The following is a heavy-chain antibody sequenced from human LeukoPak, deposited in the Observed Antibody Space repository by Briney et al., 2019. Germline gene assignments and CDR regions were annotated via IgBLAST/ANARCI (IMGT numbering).Heavy chain of an antibody. V-gene: IGHV4-4*07. Sequence: SETLSLTCSVSGGSISSYYWSWVRQPAGKGLEWIGRIYSSGSTNYNPSLNSRVTMSVDTSNNQFSLGLTSVTAADTAVYYCARRYSSSSHYYDYWGQGTLVTVSS. J-gene: IGHJ4*02. CDR2: IYSSGST. CDR3: ARRYSSSSHYYDY. CDR1: GGSISSYY. D-gene: IGHD6-6*01.